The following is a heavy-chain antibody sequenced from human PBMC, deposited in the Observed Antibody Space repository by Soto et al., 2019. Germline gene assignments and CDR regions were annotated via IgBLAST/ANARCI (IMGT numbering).Heavy chain of an antibody. CDR1: GFSLSTSGVA. D-gene: IGHD6-19*01. J-gene: IGHJ4*02. V-gene: IGHV2-5*02. CDR2: IYWDDDK. CDR3: ARLRRDSRGWYAGFAC. Sequence: QITLKESGPPLVNPTQTLTLTCTFSGFSLSTSGVAVGWIRQPPGKALEWLALIYWDDDKRYSPSLKSSLTITKDTSKNQVVFTMTNMDPVDTAIYPCARLRRDSRGWYAGFACWGQGTRVTVSS.